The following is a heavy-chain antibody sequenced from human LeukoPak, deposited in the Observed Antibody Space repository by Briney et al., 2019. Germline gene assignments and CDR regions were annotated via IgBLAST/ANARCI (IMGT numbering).Heavy chain of an antibody. V-gene: IGHV6-1*01. Sequence: SQTLSLTCAISGDRVSSNSAAWNWIRQSPSRGLEWLGRTYYRSKWHYDYAESVKRRITVNPDTSKNQFSLQLNSVTPEDTAVYYCARDIVGATVFDYWGQGTLVSVSS. D-gene: IGHD1-26*01. CDR2: TYYRSKWHY. J-gene: IGHJ4*02. CDR3: ARDIVGATVFDY. CDR1: GDRVSSNSAA.